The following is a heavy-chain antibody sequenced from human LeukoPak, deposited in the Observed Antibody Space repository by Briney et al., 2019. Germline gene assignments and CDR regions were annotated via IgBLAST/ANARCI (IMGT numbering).Heavy chain of an antibody. D-gene: IGHD2-2*01. CDR2: IYSTGST. CDR3: ARAGGGCSRASCPIPYYGLDV. J-gene: IGHJ6*02. V-gene: IGHV4-59*01. Sequence: SETLSLTCTVSGGSISGFYWNWIRQAPGKGLEWIGHIYSTGSTEYNPSLKSRVTISVDTSKSQFSLRLTSVTAADTAVYYCARAGGGCSRASCPIPYYGLDVWGQGTMVTVSS. CDR1: GGSISGFY.